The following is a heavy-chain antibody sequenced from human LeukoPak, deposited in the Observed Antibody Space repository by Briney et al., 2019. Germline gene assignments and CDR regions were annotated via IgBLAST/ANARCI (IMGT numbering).Heavy chain of an antibody. CDR2: ICYSGST. D-gene: IGHD1-26*01. J-gene: IGHJ4*02. Sequence: SETLSLTCTVSGGSIRSYYWSWIRQPPGKGLEWIGYICYSGSTKYNPSLKSRATISVDTSKNQFSLKLNSVTAADTAVYYCASGSYYFDYWGQGTLVTVSS. CDR3: ASGSYYFDY. CDR1: GGSIRSYY. V-gene: IGHV4-59*08.